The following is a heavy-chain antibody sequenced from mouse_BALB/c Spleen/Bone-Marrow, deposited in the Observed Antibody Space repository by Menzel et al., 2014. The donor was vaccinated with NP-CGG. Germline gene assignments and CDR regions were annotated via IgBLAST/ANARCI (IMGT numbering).Heavy chain of an antibody. CDR2: INPYNDGT. Sequence: VVESGPELVKPGASVKMSCTASGYTFNSYDMHWVKQKPGQGLEWIGYINPYNDGTKYNEKFKGKATLTSDKSSSTAYMELSSLTSEDSAVYYCAPGYFAYWGQGTLVTVSA. CDR3: APGYFAY. V-gene: IGHV1-14*01. J-gene: IGHJ3*01. CDR1: GYTFNSYD.